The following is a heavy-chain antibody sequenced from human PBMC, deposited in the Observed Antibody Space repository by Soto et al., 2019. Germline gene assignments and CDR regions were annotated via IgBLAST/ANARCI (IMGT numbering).Heavy chain of an antibody. J-gene: IGHJ3*02. D-gene: IGHD2-15*01. V-gene: IGHV3-21*01. Sequence: GGSLRLSCAASGFNFSSYTMNWVRQTPGKGLEWVSSISSGNRYIYYADSLKGRFTISRDDAKNSLFLQMNSLRADDTALYFCARDRCSGGSCYRTYPFDIWGQGTMVTVSS. CDR1: GFNFSSYT. CDR2: ISSGNRYI. CDR3: ARDRCSGGSCYRTYPFDI.